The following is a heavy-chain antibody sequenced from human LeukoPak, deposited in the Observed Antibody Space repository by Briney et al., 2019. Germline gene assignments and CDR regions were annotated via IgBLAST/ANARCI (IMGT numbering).Heavy chain of an antibody. CDR2: INHSGST. CDR3: ARHDSGYDLTRLGGMDV. CDR1: GGSFSGYY. J-gene: IGHJ6*04. D-gene: IGHD5-12*01. Sequence: SETLSLTCAVYGGSFSGYYWSWIRQPPGKGLEWIGEINHSGSTNYNPSLKSRVTISVDTSKNQFSLKLSSVTAADTAVYYCARHDSGYDLTRLGGMDVWGKETTVTISS. V-gene: IGHV4-34*01.